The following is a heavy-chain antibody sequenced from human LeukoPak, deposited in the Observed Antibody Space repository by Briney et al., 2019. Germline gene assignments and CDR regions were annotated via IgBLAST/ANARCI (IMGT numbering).Heavy chain of an antibody. V-gene: IGHV1-8*01. CDR1: GYTFTRYD. Sequence: GASVKVSCKASGYTFTRYDINWVRQATGQGLEWMGWMNPNSGNTGYAQKFQGRVTMTRNTSISTAYMELSSLRSEDTAVYYCARGVRRYYYDSSGYYGSLYWGQGTLVTVSS. CDR2: MNPNSGNT. D-gene: IGHD3-22*01. J-gene: IGHJ4*02. CDR3: ARGVRRYYYDSSGYYGSLY.